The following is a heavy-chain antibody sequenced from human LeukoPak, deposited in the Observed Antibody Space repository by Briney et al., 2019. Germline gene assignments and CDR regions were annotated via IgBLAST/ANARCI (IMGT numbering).Heavy chain of an antibody. Sequence: GGSLRRSGAASGFTCSSYAMSRVRQAPGKGREWVSAISGSGGSTYYADSVEGRFTISRDNSKNTLYLQMNSLRAEDTAVYYCAKDLLSSSWYHFDYWGQGTLVTVSS. CDR3: AKDLLSSSWYHFDY. CDR1: GFTCSSYA. CDR2: ISGSGGST. J-gene: IGHJ4*02. V-gene: IGHV3-23*01. D-gene: IGHD6-13*01.